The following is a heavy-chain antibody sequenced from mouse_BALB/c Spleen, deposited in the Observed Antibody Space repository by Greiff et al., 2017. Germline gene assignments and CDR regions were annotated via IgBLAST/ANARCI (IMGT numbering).Heavy chain of an antibody. J-gene: IGHJ2*01. Sequence: QVQLKESGAELVRPGSSVKISCKASGYAFSSYWMNWVKQRPGQGLEWIGQIYPGDGDTNYNGKFKGKATLTADKSSSTAYMQLSSLTSEDSAVYFCARILLRYFDYWGQGTTLTVSS. CDR1: GYAFSSYW. V-gene: IGHV1-80*01. CDR3: ARILLRYFDY. D-gene: IGHD1-1*01. CDR2: IYPGDGDT.